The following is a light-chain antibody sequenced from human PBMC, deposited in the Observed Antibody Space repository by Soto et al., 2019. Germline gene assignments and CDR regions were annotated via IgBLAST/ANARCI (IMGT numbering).Light chain of an antibody. CDR2: DAS. Sequence: DIHVTQAPSTLSASVGDTVTITCRASQSISDWLAWYQQKPGKAPKVLIYDASTLESGVPSRFSGSGSGTEFTLTISGLQPDDFATYYCQQYNAYSSWTFGQGTKVDTK. V-gene: IGKV1-5*01. CDR1: QSISDW. CDR3: QQYNAYSSWT. J-gene: IGKJ1*01.